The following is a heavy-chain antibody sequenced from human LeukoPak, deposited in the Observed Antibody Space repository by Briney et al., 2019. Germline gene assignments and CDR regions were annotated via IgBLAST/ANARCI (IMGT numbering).Heavy chain of an antibody. CDR3: ARAGSIYCSGGSCDNWFDP. J-gene: IGHJ5*02. D-gene: IGHD2-15*01. CDR2: INPNSGGT. Sequence: GASVKVSCKASGGTFSNYAISWVRQAPGQGLEWMGWINPNSGGTNYAQKFQGRVTMTRDTSISTAYMELSRLRSDDTAVYYCARAGSIYCSGGSCDNWFDPWGQGTLVTVSS. V-gene: IGHV1-2*02. CDR1: GGTFSNYA.